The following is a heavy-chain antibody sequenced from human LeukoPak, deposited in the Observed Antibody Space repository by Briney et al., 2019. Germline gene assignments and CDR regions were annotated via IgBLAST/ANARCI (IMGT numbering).Heavy chain of an antibody. J-gene: IGHJ4*02. D-gene: IGHD5-24*01. V-gene: IGHV3-74*01. CDR3: ARIPRSTNDVNYDY. CDR1: GFTFSNYW. Sequence: PGGSLRLSCAASGFTFSNYWMHWVRQAPGKGLVWVSRINNDGSSTNYADSVKGRFTISRDNAKNTLYLQMNSLRSEDTAVYFCARIPRSTNDVNYDYWGQGTLVTVSS. CDR2: INNDGSST.